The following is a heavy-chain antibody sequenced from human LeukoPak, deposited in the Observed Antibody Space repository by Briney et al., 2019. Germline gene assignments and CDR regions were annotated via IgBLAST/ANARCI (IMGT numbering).Heavy chain of an antibody. Sequence: PGGSLRLSCAASGFTFSSYSMNWVRQAPGKGLEWVSSISSSSSYIYYADSVKGRFTISRDNAKNSLYLQMNSLRAEDTAVYYCARVLGRFYGSGSYRGVDVWGQGTTVTVSS. V-gene: IGHV3-21*01. CDR2: ISSSSSYI. CDR1: GFTFSSYS. J-gene: IGHJ6*02. CDR3: ARVLGRFYGSGSYRGVDV. D-gene: IGHD3-10*01.